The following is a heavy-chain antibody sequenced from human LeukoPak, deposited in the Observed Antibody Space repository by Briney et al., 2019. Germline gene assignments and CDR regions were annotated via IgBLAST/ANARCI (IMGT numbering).Heavy chain of an antibody. J-gene: IGHJ4*02. CDR1: GFSFSNHY. D-gene: IGHD3-9*01. V-gene: IGHV3-7*01. Sequence: SGGSLRLSCTASGFSFSNHYMRWIHQAPGKGLEWVANINEDGSNKWHLGSVKGRFTVSRDNARNSLYLQMNSLRVEDTAVYYCTRVIVAAPGYFDYFDFWGQGVLVTVSS. CDR3: TRVIVAAPGYFDYFDF. CDR2: INEDGSNK.